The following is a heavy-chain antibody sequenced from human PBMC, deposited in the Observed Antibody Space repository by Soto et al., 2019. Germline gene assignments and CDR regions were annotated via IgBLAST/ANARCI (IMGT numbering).Heavy chain of an antibody. J-gene: IGHJ5*02. CDR1: GFTFGTTD. CDR2: IDGSGGIT. CDR3: VKNSGWFNT. D-gene: IGHD3-10*01. V-gene: IGHV3-23*01. Sequence: QLLQSGGGLVQPGGSLTLSCAASGFTFGTTDMSWFRQAPGEWLEWVSTIDGSGGITYYADSVQGRFTISRDNSRNTVYLQMNSLGGDDPALYYCVKNSGWFNTWGQGALVTVSS.